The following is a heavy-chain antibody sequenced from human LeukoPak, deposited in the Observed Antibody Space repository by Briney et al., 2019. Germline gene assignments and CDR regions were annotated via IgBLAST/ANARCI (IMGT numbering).Heavy chain of an antibody. D-gene: IGHD2-15*01. CDR3: ARGGYCSGGSCYSIIALDY. Sequence: GGSLRLSCAASGFTFSSYGMHWVRQAPGKGLEWVAVIWYDGNNKYYADSVKGRFTISRDNSKNTLYLQMNSLRAEDTAVYYCARGGYCSGGSCYSIIALDYWGQGTLVTVSS. CDR1: GFTFSSYG. J-gene: IGHJ4*02. CDR2: IWYDGNNK. V-gene: IGHV3-33*01.